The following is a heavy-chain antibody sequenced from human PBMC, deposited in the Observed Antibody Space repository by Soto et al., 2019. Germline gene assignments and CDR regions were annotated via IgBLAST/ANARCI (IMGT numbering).Heavy chain of an antibody. Sequence: QVQLQESGPGLVKPSQTLSLTCTVSGGSISSGGYYWSWIRQHPGKGLEWIGYIYYSGSTYYNPSLKRRVTISVDTSKNQFSLKLSSVTAADTAVYYCARVLENYDFWSGPYYGMDVWGQGTTVTVSS. CDR1: GGSISSGGYY. J-gene: IGHJ6*02. D-gene: IGHD3-3*01. CDR3: ARVLENYDFWSGPYYGMDV. CDR2: IYYSGST. V-gene: IGHV4-31*03.